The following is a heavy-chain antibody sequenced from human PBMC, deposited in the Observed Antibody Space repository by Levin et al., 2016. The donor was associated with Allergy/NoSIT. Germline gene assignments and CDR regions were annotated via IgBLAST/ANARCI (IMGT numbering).Heavy chain of an antibody. D-gene: IGHD3-3*01. Sequence: WIRQPPGKGPEWVAYINSYSSHIYYADLVQGRFTISRDDARKSLYLQLSSLRAEDTAVYYCAREKSEDGFWSGSSRGRDYYYYGMDVWGQGTTVTVSS. CDR2: INSYSSHI. CDR3: AREKSEDGFWSGSSRGRDYYYYGMDV. V-gene: IGHV3-21*01. J-gene: IGHJ6*02.